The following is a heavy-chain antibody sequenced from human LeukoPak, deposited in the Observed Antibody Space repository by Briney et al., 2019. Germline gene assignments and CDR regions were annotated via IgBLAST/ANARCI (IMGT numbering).Heavy chain of an antibody. D-gene: IGHD2-2*01. CDR3: AKDLLVPAAGFDY. CDR1: GFTFSSYA. Sequence: PGGSLRLSCAASGFTFSSYAMSWVRQAPGKGLEWVSAISGSGGSTYYADSVRGRLTISGDNSKNTLYLQMNSLRAEDTAVYYCAKDLLVPAAGFDYWGQGTLVTVSS. J-gene: IGHJ4*02. V-gene: IGHV3-23*01. CDR2: ISGSGGST.